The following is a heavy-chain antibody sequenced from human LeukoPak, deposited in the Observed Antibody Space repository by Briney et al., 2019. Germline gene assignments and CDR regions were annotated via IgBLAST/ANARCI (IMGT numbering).Heavy chain of an antibody. CDR2: INPSGGST. J-gene: IGHJ4*02. Sequence: GASVKVSCKASGYTFTSYYMHWVRQAPGQGLEWMGIINPSGGSTSYAQKFQGRVTMTRNTSMSTAYMELSSLRSEDTGVYYCAREIGSSGYYPQVDGYWGQGTLVTVSS. V-gene: IGHV1-46*01. CDR1: GYTFTSYY. CDR3: AREIGSSGYYPQVDGY. D-gene: IGHD3-22*01.